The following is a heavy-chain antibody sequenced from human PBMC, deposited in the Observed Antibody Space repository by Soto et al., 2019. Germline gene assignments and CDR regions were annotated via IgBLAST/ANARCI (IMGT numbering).Heavy chain of an antibody. V-gene: IGHV3-23*01. Sequence: EVQLLASGGGLVQPGGSLRLSCAASGFAFSNYAMSWVRQAPGKGLEWVSVMSGSGGGTFYADSVKGRFTISRDNSRNTLYLQMNSLRAEDTAVYYCAKPPEVAAARGFFDYWGQGTLVTVSS. CDR3: AKPPEVAAARGFFDY. J-gene: IGHJ4*02. CDR1: GFAFSNYA. D-gene: IGHD2-15*01. CDR2: MSGSGGGT.